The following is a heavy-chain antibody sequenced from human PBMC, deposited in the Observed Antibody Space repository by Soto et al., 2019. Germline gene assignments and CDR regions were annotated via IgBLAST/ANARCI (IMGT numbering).Heavy chain of an antibody. D-gene: IGHD2-15*01. Sequence: SETLSLTCNVSGSSMKSYYWSWVRQSPGKGLEWIGYIYHTGSTLYNPSLKSRVTISIDTSASQFSLNLKSVTAADTAVYFCAKGGGYCSSGGNCYGLDVWGHGTSVTVSS. CDR2: IYHTGST. CDR1: GSSMKSYY. V-gene: IGHV4-59*12. J-gene: IGHJ6*02. CDR3: AKGGGYCSSGGNCYGLDV.